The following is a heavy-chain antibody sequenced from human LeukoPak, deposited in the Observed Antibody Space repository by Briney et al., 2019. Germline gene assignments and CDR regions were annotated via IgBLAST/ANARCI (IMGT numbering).Heavy chain of an antibody. J-gene: IGHJ6*02. D-gene: IGHD4-17*01. CDR2: IAYDGSNK. CDR3: ARGDATVTTIHGMDV. CDR1: GYTFTSYA. V-gene: IGHV3-30*04. Sequence: SCKASGYTFTSYAMHWVRQAPDKGLEWVAVIAYDGSNKYYADSVKGRFTISRDNSKNTLYLQMNSLRAEDTAVYYCARGDATVTTIHGMDVWGQGTSVTVSS.